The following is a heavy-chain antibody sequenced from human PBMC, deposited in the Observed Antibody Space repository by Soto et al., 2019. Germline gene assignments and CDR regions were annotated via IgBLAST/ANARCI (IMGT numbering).Heavy chain of an antibody. CDR2: IIPIFGTA. V-gene: IGHV1-69*01. CDR1: GGTFSSYA. Sequence: QVQLVQSGAEVKKPGSSVKVSCKASGGTFSSYAISWVRQAPGQGLEWMGGIIPIFGTANYAQKFQGRVTITADESTSTAYMELSSLRSDDTAVYYCARDRSRTPPSWYYGMDVWGQGTTVTVSS. CDR3: ARDRSRTPPSWYYGMDV. J-gene: IGHJ6*02. D-gene: IGHD1-7*01.